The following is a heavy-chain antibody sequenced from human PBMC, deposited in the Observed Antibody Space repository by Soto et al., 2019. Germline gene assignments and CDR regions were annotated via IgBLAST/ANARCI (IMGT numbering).Heavy chain of an antibody. CDR1: GYACSGYR. CDR3: ARDLGPPNWFDS. D-gene: IGHD2-8*01. J-gene: IGHJ5*01. CDR2: ISGYNGNT. V-gene: IGHV1-18*01. Sequence: QVQLVQSGAEMKQPGASVKVSCKTSGYACSGYRLSWVRQGPGQGLEWMGWISGYNGNTDYAQKFQGRVTMTTHTSTSTAYMELRSLRSDDTAVYYCARDLGPPNWFDSWGQGTLVTVSS.